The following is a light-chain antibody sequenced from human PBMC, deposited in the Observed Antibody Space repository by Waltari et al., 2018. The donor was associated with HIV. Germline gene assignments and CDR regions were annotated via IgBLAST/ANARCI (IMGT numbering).Light chain of an antibody. J-gene: IGKJ2*01. CDR3: LQSSSLPYT. Sequence: EIVLTQSPDFQSVTPNEKVTITCRASQSIGSSLPWYQQKPDQSPKLLIKSASQSISGVPSRFSGSGSGTDFTLTIYTLEAEDVATYYCLQSSSLPYTLGRGTKLEIK. CDR2: SAS. V-gene: IGKV6-21*02. CDR1: QSIGSS.